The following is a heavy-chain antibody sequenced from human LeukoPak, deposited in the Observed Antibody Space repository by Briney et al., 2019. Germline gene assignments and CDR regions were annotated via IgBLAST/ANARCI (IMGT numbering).Heavy chain of an antibody. D-gene: IGHD7-27*01. V-gene: IGHV3-53*01. CDR2: VYSSGST. CDR3: AKDGGLWVSAHWGDS. CDR1: TFIVSSSH. Sequence: GGSLRLSCAASTFIVSSSHMTWVRQTPGKGLEWVSVVYSSGSTFYADSVKGRFTVSRDNSKNTLFLQMNSLRAEDTAVYYCAKDGGLWVSAHWGDSWGRGTLVTVSS. J-gene: IGHJ4*02.